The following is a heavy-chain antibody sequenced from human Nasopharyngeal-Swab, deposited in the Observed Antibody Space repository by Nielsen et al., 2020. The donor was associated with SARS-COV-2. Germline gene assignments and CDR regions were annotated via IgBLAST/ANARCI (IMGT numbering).Heavy chain of an antibody. Sequence: GESLKISCAASGFTFSDYYMSWIRQAPGKGLEGVSYISSSGSTIYYADSVKGRFTISRDNAKNSLYLQMNSLRAEDTAVYYCARVPRAYYDILTGYSSTYYFDYWGQGTLVTVSS. CDR1: GFTFSDYY. D-gene: IGHD3-9*01. J-gene: IGHJ4*02. CDR3: ARVPRAYYDILTGYSSTYYFDY. CDR2: ISSSGSTI. V-gene: IGHV3-11*01.